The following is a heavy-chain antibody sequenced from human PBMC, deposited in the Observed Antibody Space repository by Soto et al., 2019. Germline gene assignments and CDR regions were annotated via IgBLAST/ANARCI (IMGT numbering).Heavy chain of an antibody. D-gene: IGHD6-13*01. Sequence: EVQLVESGGGLVQPGRSLRLSCAASGFTFDDYAMHWVRQAPGTGLEWVSGISWNSGSIGYADSVKGRFTISRDNAKNSLYLQMNSLRAEDTALYYCAKGDSSSWYRGYYGMDVWGQGTTVTVSS. CDR1: GFTFDDYA. CDR2: ISWNSGSI. J-gene: IGHJ6*02. V-gene: IGHV3-9*01. CDR3: AKGDSSSWYRGYYGMDV.